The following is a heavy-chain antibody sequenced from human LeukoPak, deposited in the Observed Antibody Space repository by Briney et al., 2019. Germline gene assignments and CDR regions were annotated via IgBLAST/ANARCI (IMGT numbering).Heavy chain of an antibody. CDR1: GGSISSYY. D-gene: IGHD3-10*01. Sequence: PSETLSLTCTVSGGSISSYYWSWIRQPPGKGLEWIGYIYTSGSTNYNPSLKSRVTISVDASKNQFSLKLSSVTAADTAVYYCARLSMVRGYFYYYYMGVWGKGTTVTVSS. V-gene: IGHV4-4*09. J-gene: IGHJ6*03. CDR2: IYTSGST. CDR3: ARLSMVRGYFYYYYMGV.